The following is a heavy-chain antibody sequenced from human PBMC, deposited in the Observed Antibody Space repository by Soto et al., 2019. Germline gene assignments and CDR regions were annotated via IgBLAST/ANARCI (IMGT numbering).Heavy chain of an antibody. Sequence: QVQLVQSGAEVKKPGSSVKLSCKASAGTFSSYAMNWVRQAPGQGLEWMGGIIPMFATTNYAQKFQGRVTITADESTRTAYMELSSLRYDDTAVYYCARARISMIVGGAYYYAMDAWGQGTAVTVSS. J-gene: IGHJ6*02. V-gene: IGHV1-69*12. CDR3: ARARISMIVGGAYYYAMDA. D-gene: IGHD3-22*01. CDR1: AGTFSSYA. CDR2: IIPMFATT.